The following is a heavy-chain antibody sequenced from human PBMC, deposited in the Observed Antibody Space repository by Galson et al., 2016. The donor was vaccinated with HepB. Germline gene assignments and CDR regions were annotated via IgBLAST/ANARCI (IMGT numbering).Heavy chain of an antibody. CDR1: GFTFINYG. V-gene: IGHV3-30*18. Sequence: SLRLSCAASGFTFINYGMHWVRQAPGKGLEWVAVISNDGNERYYADSVTGRFTISRDNSKNTLYLQMNSLRPEDTAVYDCVKGRASADDWGDFFYGMDVWGQGTTVTVYS. CDR3: VKGRASADDWGDFFYGMDV. D-gene: IGHD7-27*01. CDR2: ISNDGNER. J-gene: IGHJ6*02.